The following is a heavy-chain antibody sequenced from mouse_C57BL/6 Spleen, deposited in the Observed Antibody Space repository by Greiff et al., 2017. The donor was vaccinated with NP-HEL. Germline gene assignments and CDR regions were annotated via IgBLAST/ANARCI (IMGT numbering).Heavy chain of an antibody. V-gene: IGHV1-22*01. CDR1: GYTFTDYN. Sequence: VQLQQSGPELVKPGASVKMSCKASGYTFTDYNMHWVKQSHGKSLEWIGYINPNNGGTSYNQKFKGKATLTVNKSSSTAYMELRSLTSEDSAVYYCANGNYEAWFAYGGQGTLVTVSA. J-gene: IGHJ3*01. CDR2: INPNNGGT. CDR3: ANGNYEAWFAY. D-gene: IGHD2-1*01.